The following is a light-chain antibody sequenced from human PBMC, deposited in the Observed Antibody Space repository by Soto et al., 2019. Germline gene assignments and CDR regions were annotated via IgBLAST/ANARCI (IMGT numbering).Light chain of an antibody. V-gene: IGKV1-39*01. CDR1: QNIRAY. CDR3: QQSFSIFT. J-gene: IGKJ3*01. CDR2: GAS. Sequence: DIQMTQSPSSLSASVGDRVSITCRASQNIRAYLNWYQHKPGKAPKLLISGASTLQSGVPSRFSGSGSGTDFTLTISGLKPEDFAAYYCQQSFSIFTFGPGTTIEIK.